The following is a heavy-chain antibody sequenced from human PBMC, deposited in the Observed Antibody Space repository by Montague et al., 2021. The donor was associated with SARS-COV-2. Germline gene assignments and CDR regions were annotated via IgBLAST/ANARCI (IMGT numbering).Heavy chain of an antibody. J-gene: IGHJ4*02. CDR2: IYHSGTT. Sequence: SETLSLTCTVSGDSITNNYYWGWIRQPPGKGLEWIGTIYHSGTTYYNPSLKSLVTISVDTSNNQFSLKLTSVTAADTAAYYCARRHIVASNRAFDYWGQGTLVTVSS. D-gene: IGHD2-21*01. CDR3: ARRHIVASNRAFDY. CDR1: GDSITNNYY. V-gene: IGHV4-38-2*02.